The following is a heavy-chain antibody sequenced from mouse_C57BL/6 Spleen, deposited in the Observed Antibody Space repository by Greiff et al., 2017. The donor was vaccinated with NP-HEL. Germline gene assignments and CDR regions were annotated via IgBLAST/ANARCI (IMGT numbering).Heavy chain of an antibody. CDR2: INPGSGGT. V-gene: IGHV1-54*01. Sequence: QVQLQQSGAELVRPGTSVKVSCKASGYAFTNYLIEWVKQRPGQGLEWIGVINPGSGGTNYNEKFKGKATLTADKSSSTAYMQLSSLTSEDSAVYFCARDSSGYYYAMDYWGQGTSVTVSS. J-gene: IGHJ4*01. CDR1: GYAFTNYL. D-gene: IGHD3-2*02. CDR3: ARDSSGYYYAMDY.